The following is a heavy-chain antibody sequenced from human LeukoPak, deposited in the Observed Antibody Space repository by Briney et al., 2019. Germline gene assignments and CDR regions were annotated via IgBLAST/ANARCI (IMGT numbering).Heavy chain of an antibody. CDR2: ISSSSSYI. Sequence: GGSLRLSYAASGFTFSSYSMNWVRQAPEKGLEWVSSISSSSSYIYYADSVKGRFTISRDNAKNSLYLQMNSLRAEDTAVYYCARRERRWYYFDYWGQGTLVTVSS. J-gene: IGHJ4*02. CDR1: GFTFSSYS. CDR3: ARRERRWYYFDY. V-gene: IGHV3-21*01. D-gene: IGHD4-23*01.